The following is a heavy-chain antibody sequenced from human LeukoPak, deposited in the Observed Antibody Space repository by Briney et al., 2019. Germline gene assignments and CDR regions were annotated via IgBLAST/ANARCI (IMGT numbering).Heavy chain of an antibody. D-gene: IGHD4-17*01. CDR2: ISSSSTYT. V-gene: IGHV3-11*06. CDR1: GFTFSDYY. CDR3: AMYRTYGDRDY. Sequence: GGSLRLSCAASGFTFSDYYVSWIRQAPGKGLEWVSYISSSSTYTNYADSVKGRFTISRDNAKNSLYLQMNSLRAEDTAVYYCAMYRTYGDRDYWGQGALVTVSS. J-gene: IGHJ4*02.